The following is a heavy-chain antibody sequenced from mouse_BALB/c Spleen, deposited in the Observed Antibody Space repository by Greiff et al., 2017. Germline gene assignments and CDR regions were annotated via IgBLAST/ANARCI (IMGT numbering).Heavy chain of an antibody. CDR1: GYTFTSYW. Sequence: QVQLQQSGAELAKPGASVKMSCKASGYTFTSYWMHWVKQRPGQGLEWIGYINPSTGYTEYNQKFKDKATLTADKSSSTAYMQLSSLTSEDSAVYYCASYYYGSRLFAYWGQGTLVTVSA. CDR2: INPSTGYT. V-gene: IGHV1-7*01. D-gene: IGHD1-1*01. J-gene: IGHJ3*01. CDR3: ASYYYGSRLFAY.